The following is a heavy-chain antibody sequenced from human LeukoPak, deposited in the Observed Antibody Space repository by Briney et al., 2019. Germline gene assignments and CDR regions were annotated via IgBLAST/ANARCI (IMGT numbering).Heavy chain of an antibody. J-gene: IGHJ4*02. CDR3: AKRHYYDSSGYRD. CDR2: ISGSGGST. Sequence: GGSLRLSCAASGFTFSSYAMSWVRQAPGKGLEWVSAISGSGGSTYYAGSVKGRFTISRDNSKNTLYLQMNSLRAEDTAVYYCAKRHYYDSSGYRDWGQGTLVTVSS. CDR1: GFTFSSYA. D-gene: IGHD3-22*01. V-gene: IGHV3-23*01.